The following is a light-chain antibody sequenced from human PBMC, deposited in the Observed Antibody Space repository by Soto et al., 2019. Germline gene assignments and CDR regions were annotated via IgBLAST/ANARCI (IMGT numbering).Light chain of an antibody. CDR1: ERISSY. CDR3: QRSYGFPFP. V-gene: IGKV1-39*01. J-gene: IGKJ2*01. CDR2: AAS. Sequence: DIQMTQSPSSLSAYVGDRVTITCRASERISSYLNWYQQRPGTAPKILLYAASSLESGVPSRFSGSRSGTDFTLTLSSLQPEDFATDYGQRSYGFPFPFVQGTKLEIK.